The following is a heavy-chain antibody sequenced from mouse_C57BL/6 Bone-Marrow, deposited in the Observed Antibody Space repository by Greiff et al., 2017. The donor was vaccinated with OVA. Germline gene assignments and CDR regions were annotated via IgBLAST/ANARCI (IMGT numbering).Heavy chain of an antibody. V-gene: IGHV1-58*01. CDR3: ARGLLRPIEGFAY. J-gene: IGHJ3*01. CDR2: IYIGNGYT. D-gene: IGHD1-2*01. CDR1: GYTFTSYG. Sequence: EVKLVESGAELVRPGSSVKMSCKTSGYTFTSYGINWVKQRPGQGLEWIGYIYIGNGYTEYNEKFKGKATLTSDTSSSTAYMQLSSLTSEDSAIYFCARGLLRPIEGFAYWGQGTLVTVSA.